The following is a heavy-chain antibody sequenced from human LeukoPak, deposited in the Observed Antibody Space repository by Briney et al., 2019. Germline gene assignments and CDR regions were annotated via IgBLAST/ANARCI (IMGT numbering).Heavy chain of an antibody. CDR1: GFTFTSYG. CDR2: IEYDGTNK. J-gene: IGHJ4*02. CDR3: AKDIRRGDNYGYDQFAF. V-gene: IGHV3-30*02. D-gene: IGHD5-18*01. Sequence: GRSLRLSCAASGFTFTSYGMHWVRQAPGKGLEWVAFIEYDGTNKYYADSVKGRFTISRDNSKKTVYLQMNSLRAEDTALYYCAKDIRRGDNYGYDQFAFWGQGTLVTVSS.